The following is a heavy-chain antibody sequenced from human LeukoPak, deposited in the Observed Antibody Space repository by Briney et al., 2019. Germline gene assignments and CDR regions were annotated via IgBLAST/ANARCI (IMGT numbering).Heavy chain of an antibody. Sequence: SETLSLTCAVYGGSFSGYYWSWIRQPPGKGLEWIGEINHSGSTNYNPSLKSRVTISVDTSKNLFSLKLSSVTAADTAVYYCARGFSSGWYSRLYYFDYWGQGTLVTVSS. V-gene: IGHV4-34*01. CDR2: INHSGST. J-gene: IGHJ4*02. CDR1: GGSFSGYY. CDR3: ARGFSSGWYSRLYYFDY. D-gene: IGHD6-19*01.